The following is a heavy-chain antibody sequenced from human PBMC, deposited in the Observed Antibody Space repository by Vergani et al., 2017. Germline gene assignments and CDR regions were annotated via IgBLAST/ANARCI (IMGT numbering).Heavy chain of an antibody. Sequence: EVPPVEFGGGLVPPGRFLRLLFAASGFTFYDFAMHWVRPAPGKGLEWVSGISWNSGSIGYADSVKGRFTITRDNAKNSLYLQMNRLRAEDTALYYCAKQQLANYYFDYWGQGTLVTVSS. D-gene: IGHD6-13*01. CDR1: GFTFYDFA. V-gene: IGHV3-9*01. J-gene: IGHJ4*02. CDR2: ISWNSGSI. CDR3: AKQQLANYYFDY.